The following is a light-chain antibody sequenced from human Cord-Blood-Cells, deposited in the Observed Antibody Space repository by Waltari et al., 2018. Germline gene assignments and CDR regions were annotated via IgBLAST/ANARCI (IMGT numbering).Light chain of an antibody. V-gene: IGLV2-14*01. J-gene: IGLJ1*01. CDR2: DVS. CDR1: SSDTGGYYY. CDR3: SSYTSSSTPYD. Sequence: QSPLTQPASVSGFRGKSITIPCTGTSSDTGGYYYVSCHQKHPRNAPKLMIYDVSNRPSAVSNLFSGSKSGNTASLTISGLQAENEADYYCSSYTSSSTPYDFGTGTKVTVL.